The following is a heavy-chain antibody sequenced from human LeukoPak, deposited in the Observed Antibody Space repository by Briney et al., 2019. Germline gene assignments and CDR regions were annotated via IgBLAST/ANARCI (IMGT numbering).Heavy chain of an antibody. CDR3: ARDSRNDYESSAMGWFDP. J-gene: IGHJ5*02. Sequence: GASVKVPCKASGYTFSTYGITWVRQAPGQGLEWMGWISAYNGNTNYAQKFQGRVTMTTDTSTSTVYMELRSLRSDDTAVYYCARDSRNDYESSAMGWFDPWGQGTLVTVSS. D-gene: IGHD3-22*01. CDR1: GYTFSTYG. CDR2: ISAYNGNT. V-gene: IGHV1-18*01.